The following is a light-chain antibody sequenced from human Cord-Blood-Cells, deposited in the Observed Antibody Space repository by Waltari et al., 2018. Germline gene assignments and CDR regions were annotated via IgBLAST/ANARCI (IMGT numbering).Light chain of an antibody. CDR1: TLGGST. V-gene: IGLV3-1*01. Sequence: SCESTRPSSVSVRTGPTASITCSAATLGGSTACWYQQKPGQSPVLVIYQDSKRPSGIPERFSGSNSGNTATLTISGTQAMDEADYYCQAWDSSTYVFGTGTKVTVL. J-gene: IGLJ1*01. CDR3: QAWDSSTYV. CDR2: QDS.